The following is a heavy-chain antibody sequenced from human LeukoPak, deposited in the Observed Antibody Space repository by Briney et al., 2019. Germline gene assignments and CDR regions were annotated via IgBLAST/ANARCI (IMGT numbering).Heavy chain of an antibody. J-gene: IGHJ4*02. CDR2: INRDGSWT. V-gene: IGHV3-74*01. CDR3: VSFYETY. Sequence: GGSLRLSCAASGNYWMHWVRQAPGKGLVWVSHINRDGSWTSYADSVKGRFTISKDNAKNTVYLQMNNLRAEDTAVYYCVSFYETYWGRGTLVTVSS. CDR1: GNYW. D-gene: IGHD2-2*01.